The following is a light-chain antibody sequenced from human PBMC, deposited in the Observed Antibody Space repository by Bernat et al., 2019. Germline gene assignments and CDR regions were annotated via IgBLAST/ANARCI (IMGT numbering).Light chain of an antibody. CDR3: QQYNSYSPT. CDR2: KSS. V-gene: IGKV1-5*03. Sequence: DIQMTQSPSTLSASVGDRVTITCRASQSISSWLAWYQQKPGKAPKLPIYKSSSLESGVPSRFSGSGSGTEFPLTTSSLQPDDFATYYCQQYNSYSPTFGQGTKVEIK. CDR1: QSISSW. J-gene: IGKJ1*01.